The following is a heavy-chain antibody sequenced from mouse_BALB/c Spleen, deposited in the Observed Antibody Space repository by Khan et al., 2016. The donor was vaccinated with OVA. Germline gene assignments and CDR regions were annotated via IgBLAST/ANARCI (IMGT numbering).Heavy chain of an antibody. CDR3: ARFEYYGNFYAMDY. D-gene: IGHD2-1*01. J-gene: IGHJ4*01. CDR2: IWGDGST. Sequence: VQLVESGPGLVAPSQSLSITCTVSGFSLTNYGVNWVRQPPGEGLEWLGVIWGDGSTNYHSALKSRLSISKDNSNSQVFLKLNSLQTDDTATYYCARFEYYGNFYAMDYWGQGTSVTVSS. CDR1: GFSLTNYG. V-gene: IGHV2-3*01.